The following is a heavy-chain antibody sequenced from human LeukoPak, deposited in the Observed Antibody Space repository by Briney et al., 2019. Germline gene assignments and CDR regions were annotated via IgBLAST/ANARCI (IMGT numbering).Heavy chain of an antibody. CDR1: GFTVSSNY. V-gene: IGHV3-21*01. D-gene: IGHD1-26*01. Sequence: PGGSLRLSCAASGFTVSSNYMSWIRQAPGKGLEWVSSISGSNSYIFYADSVKGRFTVSRDNAKDSLYLQMNSLRAEDTAVYYCARLKYGSPQHWGQGTLVTVSS. CDR2: ISGSNSYI. CDR3: ARLKYGSPQH. J-gene: IGHJ1*01.